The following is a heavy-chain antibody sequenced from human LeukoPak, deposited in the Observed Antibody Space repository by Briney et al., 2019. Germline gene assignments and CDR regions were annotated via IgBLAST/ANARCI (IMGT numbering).Heavy chain of an antibody. V-gene: IGHV4-34*01. CDR1: GGSFSGYY. D-gene: IGHD4-17*01. J-gene: IGHJ4*02. CDR2: INHSGST. CDR3: ARGAGDGDYASYYFDY. Sequence: SETLSLTCAVYGGSFSGYYWSWIRQPPGKGLEWIGEINHSGSTNYNPSLKSRVTISVDTSKNQFSLKLSSVTAADTAVYYCARGAGDGDYASYYFDYWGQGTLVTVSS.